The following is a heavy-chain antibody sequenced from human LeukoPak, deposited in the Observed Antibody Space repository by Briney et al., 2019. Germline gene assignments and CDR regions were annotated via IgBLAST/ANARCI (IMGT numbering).Heavy chain of an antibody. CDR3: ARDVEASNFWTGYSY. CDR2: IKQDGSEK. J-gene: IGHJ4*02. D-gene: IGHD3/OR15-3a*01. CDR1: GFTFSSYW. V-gene: IGHV3-7*01. Sequence: GFLRLSCAASGFTFSSYWMSWVRQAPGRGLEWVANIKQDGSEKYYVDSMKGRFTISRDNAKSSLFLQMNSLRAEDTAVYYCARDVEASNFWTGYSYWGQGSLVTVSS.